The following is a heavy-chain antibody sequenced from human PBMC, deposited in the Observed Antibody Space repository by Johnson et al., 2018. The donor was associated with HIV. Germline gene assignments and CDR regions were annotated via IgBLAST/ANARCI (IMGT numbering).Heavy chain of an antibody. D-gene: IGHD3-10*01. Sequence: QVQLVESGGGVVQPGRSLRLSCAASGVTFSNYGMHWVRQAPGKGLEWVAVISIDGNSRYYADSVKGRFTISRDNSKNTLYLQMNSLRAEDTAVYYCARGRDSGVAFDIWGQGTMVTVSS. CDR2: ISIDGNSR. V-gene: IGHV3-30*03. CDR1: GVTFSNYG. CDR3: ARGRDSGVAFDI. J-gene: IGHJ3*02.